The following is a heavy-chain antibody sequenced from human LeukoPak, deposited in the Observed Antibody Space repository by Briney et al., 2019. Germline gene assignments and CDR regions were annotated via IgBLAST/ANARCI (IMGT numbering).Heavy chain of an antibody. CDR3: TSWGDTTAEYFQR. D-gene: IGHD2-21*02. CDR1: GFTFNRCW. Sequence: QAGGSLRPSCVVSGFTFNRCWMNWVRQAPGKGLEWVAHINPDGRDTYYVDSVKGRFTISRDNAQNSMYLQMNSLRVEDTAVYYCTSWGDTTAEYFQRWGQGTLVTVSS. J-gene: IGHJ1*01. CDR2: INPDGRDT. V-gene: IGHV3-7*01.